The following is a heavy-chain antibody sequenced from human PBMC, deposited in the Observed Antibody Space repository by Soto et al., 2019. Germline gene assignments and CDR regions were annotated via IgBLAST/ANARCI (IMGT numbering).Heavy chain of an antibody. CDR1: GFTFSSYE. Sequence: EVQLVESGGGLVQPGGSLRLSCAASGFTFSSYEMNWVRQAPGKGLEWVSYISSSGSTIYYADSVKGRFTISRDNAKNSLYLQMNSLRAEDTAVYYCARGALFGVVIPYGMDVWGQLTTVTVSS. V-gene: IGHV3-48*03. D-gene: IGHD3-3*01. J-gene: IGHJ6*02. CDR3: ARGALFGVVIPYGMDV. CDR2: ISSSGSTI.